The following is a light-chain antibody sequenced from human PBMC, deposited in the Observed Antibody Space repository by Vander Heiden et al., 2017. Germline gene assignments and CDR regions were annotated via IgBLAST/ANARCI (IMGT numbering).Light chain of an antibody. J-gene: IGKJ3*01. CDR1: QSLNSNF. CDR3: QQYDTSPVT. CDR2: GAA. V-gene: IGKV3-20*01. Sequence: EIVLTQSPGTLSLSPGERATLSCRASQSLNSNFLVWYQQKPGQAPRRLIYGAASRATGIPDRCSGSGSGTDFTLTISRLEPEDFAVYYCQQYDTSPVTFGPGTKVDVK.